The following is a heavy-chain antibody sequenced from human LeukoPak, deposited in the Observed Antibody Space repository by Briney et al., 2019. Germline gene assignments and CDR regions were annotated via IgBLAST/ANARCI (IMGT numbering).Heavy chain of an antibody. CDR2: ISGSGGHT. J-gene: IGHJ4*02. Sequence: GGSLRLSCVGSGFTFSRSAMSWVRLAPGKGLEWVSGISGSGGHTYYTDSVEGRFTISRDNSGTTASLQMNSLTTDDTAVYFCAKEGRLTVAAVVVENYFDYWGQGTPVIVSA. D-gene: IGHD3-22*01. V-gene: IGHV3-23*01. CDR1: GFTFSRSA. CDR3: AKEGRLTVAAVVVENYFDY.